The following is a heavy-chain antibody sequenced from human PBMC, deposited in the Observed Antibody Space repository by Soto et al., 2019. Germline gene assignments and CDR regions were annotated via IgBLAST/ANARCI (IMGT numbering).Heavy chain of an antibody. CDR2: ISWNSGRI. D-gene: IGHD1-26*01. CDR1: GFTFDDYG. Sequence: QPGGSLRLSCAASGFTFDDYGMHWVRQAPGKGLEWVSGISWNSGRIAYADSVRGRFTVSRDNAKNFLFLQMNSLRIEDTAFYYCANALLGSIVGATSRFVDYWGQGALVTVSS. J-gene: IGHJ4*02. CDR3: ANALLGSIVGATSRFVDY. V-gene: IGHV3-9*01.